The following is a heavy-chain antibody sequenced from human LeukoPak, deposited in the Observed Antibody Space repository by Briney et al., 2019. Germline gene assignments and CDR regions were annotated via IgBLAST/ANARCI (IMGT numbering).Heavy chain of an antibody. CDR1: GGSISSYY. V-gene: IGHV4-59*01. J-gene: IGHJ6*02. Sequence: SETLSLTCTVSGGSISSYYWSWIRQPSGKGLEWIGYIYYSGSTNYNPSLKSRVTISVDTSKNQFSLKLSSVTAADTAVYYCARGGGGPYYYYGMDVWGQGTTVTVSS. D-gene: IGHD4-23*01. CDR3: ARGGGGPYYYYGMDV. CDR2: IYYSGST.